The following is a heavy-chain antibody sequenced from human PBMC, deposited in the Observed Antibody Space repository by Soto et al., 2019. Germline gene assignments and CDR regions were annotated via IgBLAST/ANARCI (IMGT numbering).Heavy chain of an antibody. D-gene: IGHD2-2*01. CDR1: GGPFSSYG. CDR2: IIPNFGTP. Sequence: QVQLVQSGAEVKKPGSSVKVSCKSSGGPFSSYGINWVRQAPGQGTEWMGKIIPNFGTPQYAQKFQGGVTITADESTSTVHMELTSLRSEDTAVYYCVRDGSISSYDYWVQGTLVTVSS. V-gene: IGHV1-69*18. J-gene: IGHJ4*02. CDR3: VRDGSISSYDY.